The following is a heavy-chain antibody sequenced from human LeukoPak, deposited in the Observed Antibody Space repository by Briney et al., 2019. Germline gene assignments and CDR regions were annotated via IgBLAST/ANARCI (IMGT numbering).Heavy chain of an antibody. D-gene: IGHD1-26*01. CDR3: ARGLQVGASNYYYYGMDV. Sequence: ASGKVSCKASGYTFTGYYMPWVRQAPGHGLEWMGWINPNSGGTNYAQKFQGRVTMTRDTSISTAYMELSRRRSEDTAVYYCARGLQVGASNYYYYGMDVWGQGTTVTVSS. V-gene: IGHV1-2*02. CDR2: INPNSGGT. J-gene: IGHJ6*02. CDR1: GYTFTGYY.